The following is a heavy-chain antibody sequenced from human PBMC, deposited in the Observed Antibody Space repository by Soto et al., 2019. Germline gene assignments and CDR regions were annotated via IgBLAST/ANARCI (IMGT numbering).Heavy chain of an antibody. D-gene: IGHD3-3*01. J-gene: IGHJ6*02. CDR1: GASIRSYY. CDR3: ATTTVSHYDFWSGPYYYGMDV. V-gene: IGHV4-39*01. CDR2: IFYSGST. Sequence: SETLSLTCSVSGASIRSYYWGWIRQPPGKGLEWIGSIFYSGSTYYNPSLKSRVTISVDTSKNQFSLKLSSVTAADTAVYYCATTTVSHYDFWSGPYYYGMDVWGQGTTVTVSS.